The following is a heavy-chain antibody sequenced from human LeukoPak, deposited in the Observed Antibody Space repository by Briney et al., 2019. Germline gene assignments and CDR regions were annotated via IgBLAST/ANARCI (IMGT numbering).Heavy chain of an antibody. D-gene: IGHD3-22*01. CDR3: AKIGGYVPLYYYMDV. V-gene: IGHV4-4*07. CDR1: GGSISSYC. CDR2: IYTSGST. J-gene: IGHJ6*03. Sequence: SETLSLTCTVSGGSISSYCWSWIRQPAGKGLEWIGRIYTSGSTTYNPSLKSRVTMSVDTSKNQFSLKLSSVTAADTAVYYCAKIGGYVPLYYYMDVWGKGTTVTVSS.